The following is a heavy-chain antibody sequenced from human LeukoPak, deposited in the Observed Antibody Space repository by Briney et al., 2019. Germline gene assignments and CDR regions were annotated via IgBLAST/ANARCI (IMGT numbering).Heavy chain of an antibody. V-gene: IGHV4-59*01. J-gene: IGHJ5*02. Sequence: SETLSLTCSVSGGSIRSYYWSWIRQPPGKGLEWTGYIYYSGSTNYNPSLKSRVTISVDTSKNQFSLRLSSVTAADTAVYYCARSDGGFDPWGQGTLVTVSS. D-gene: IGHD2-21*02. CDR1: GGSIRSYY. CDR2: IYYSGST. CDR3: ARSDGGFDP.